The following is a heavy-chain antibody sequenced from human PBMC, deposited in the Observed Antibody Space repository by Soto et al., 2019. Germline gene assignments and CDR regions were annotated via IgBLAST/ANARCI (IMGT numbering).Heavy chain of an antibody. Sequence: GGSLRLSCAASGFTFSSYAMSWVRQAPGKGLEWVSAISGSGGSTYYADSVKGRFTISRDNSKNTLYLQMNSLRAEDTAVYYCAKEALWFGELPELDAFDIWGQGTMVTVSS. D-gene: IGHD3-10*01. V-gene: IGHV3-23*01. CDR1: GFTFSSYA. J-gene: IGHJ3*02. CDR2: ISGSGGST. CDR3: AKEALWFGELPELDAFDI.